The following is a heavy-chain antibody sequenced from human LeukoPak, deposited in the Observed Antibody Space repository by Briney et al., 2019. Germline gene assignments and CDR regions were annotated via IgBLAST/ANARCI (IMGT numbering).Heavy chain of an antibody. D-gene: IGHD2-15*01. J-gene: IGHJ4*02. CDR3: ARDVASEYCSGGSCYPPPSPVDY. CDR1: GGTFSSYA. Sequence: ASVKVSCKASGGTFSSYAISWVRQAPGQGLEWMGWISAYNGNTNYAQKLQGRVTMTTDTSTSTAYMELRSLRSDDTAVYYCARDVASEYCSGGSCYPPPSPVDYWGQGTLVTVSS. CDR2: ISAYNGNT. V-gene: IGHV1-18*01.